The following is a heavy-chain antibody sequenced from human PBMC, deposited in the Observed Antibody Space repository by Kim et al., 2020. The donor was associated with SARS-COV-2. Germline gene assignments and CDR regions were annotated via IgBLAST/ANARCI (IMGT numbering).Heavy chain of an antibody. Sequence: SETLSLTCTVSGGYISSYYWSWIRQPPGKGLEWIGYIYYSGSTNYNPSLKSRVTISVDTSKNQFSLKLSSVTAADTAVYYCAGRPHWNYVLDYWGQGTLVTVSS. CDR1: GGYISSYY. CDR3: AGRPHWNYVLDY. D-gene: IGHD1-7*01. J-gene: IGHJ4*02. CDR2: IYYSGST. V-gene: IGHV4-59*08.